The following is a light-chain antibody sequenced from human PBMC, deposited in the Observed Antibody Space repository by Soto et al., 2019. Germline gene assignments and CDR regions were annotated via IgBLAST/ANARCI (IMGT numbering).Light chain of an antibody. Sequence: DIQMTQSPSSLSASVGDRVTITCRASQGIRNDLAWYQQKPGKAPKRLIYDASKLQNGVPSRFSGSGSGTEFTPTITSLQPEDIATYYCLQQGSYPRTFGQGPKVEIK. CDR2: DAS. CDR3: LQQGSYPRT. CDR1: QGIRND. J-gene: IGKJ1*01. V-gene: IGKV1-17*01.